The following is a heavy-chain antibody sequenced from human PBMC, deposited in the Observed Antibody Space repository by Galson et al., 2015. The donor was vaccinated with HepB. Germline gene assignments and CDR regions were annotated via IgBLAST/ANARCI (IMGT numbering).Heavy chain of an antibody. CDR1: GFTFSSYA. J-gene: IGHJ5*02. Sequence: SLRLSCAASGFTFSSYAMSWVRQAPGKGLEWVSAISGSGGSTYYADSVKGRFTISRDNSKNTLYLQMNSLRAEDTAVYYCAKRYCSGGSCYGIAVNWFDPWGQGTLVTVSS. CDR2: ISGSGGST. CDR3: AKRYCSGGSCYGIAVNWFDP. D-gene: IGHD2-15*01. V-gene: IGHV3-23*01.